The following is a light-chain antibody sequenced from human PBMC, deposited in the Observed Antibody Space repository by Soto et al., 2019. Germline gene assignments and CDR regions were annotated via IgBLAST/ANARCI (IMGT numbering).Light chain of an antibody. J-gene: IGKJ5*01. Sequence: EIVLTQSPGTLSLSPGERATLSCRASQSVSSSYLAWYQQKPGQAPRLLIYGASTRAPGIPVRFSGSGSGTDFTLTISSLEPEDFAVYYCQQRSNWPPITFGQGTRLEI. V-gene: IGKV3D-20*02. CDR2: GAS. CDR3: QQRSNWPPIT. CDR1: QSVSSSY.